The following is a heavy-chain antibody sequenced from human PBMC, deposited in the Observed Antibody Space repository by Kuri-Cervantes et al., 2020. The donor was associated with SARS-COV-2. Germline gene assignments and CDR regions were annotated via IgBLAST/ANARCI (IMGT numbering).Heavy chain of an antibody. CDR1: GFTLSSYW. J-gene: IGHJ4*02. Sequence: GQSLRLAWPASGFTLSSYWMSWVRQAPGKGLEWVANIQQDGSEKYYVNSVKGRFTIPRDNAKTSLYLKMNSLRAEDTAVYYCAIGTSGYEYYFDYWGQGTLVTVSS. D-gene: IGHD5-12*01. CDR2: IQQDGSEK. CDR3: AIGTSGYEYYFDY. V-gene: IGHV3-7*01.